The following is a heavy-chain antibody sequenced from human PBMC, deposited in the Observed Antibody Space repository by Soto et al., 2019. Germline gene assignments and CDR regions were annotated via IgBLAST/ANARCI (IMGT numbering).Heavy chain of an antibody. J-gene: IGHJ4*02. CDR2: IYHSVST. V-gene: IGHV4-4*02. CDR1: GGSISNSNW. CDR3: AHRPIVGAAI. D-gene: IGHD1-26*01. Sequence: QVQLQESGPGLVKPSGTLSLTCGVFGGSISNSNWWTWVRQPPGKGLEWIGEIYHSVSTNYNSSLMSRVTISLDKVNNQFSLKLTSVTAADTAVYYRAHRPIVGAAIWGQGTVVTGSS.